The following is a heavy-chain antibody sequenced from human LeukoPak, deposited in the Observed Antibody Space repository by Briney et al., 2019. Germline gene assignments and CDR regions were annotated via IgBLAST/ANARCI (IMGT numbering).Heavy chain of an antibody. D-gene: IGHD4-23*01. CDR2: IYSSGST. V-gene: IGHV4-4*07. J-gene: IGHJ4*02. CDR1: GGSISSYY. Sequence: SETLSLTCTVSGGSISSYYWSWIRQPAGKGLEWIGRIYSSGSTNYNPSLKSRVTMSVDTSKSQFSLKLSSVTAADTAVYYCARGGKATVVAVWGQGTLVTVSS. CDR3: ARGGKATVVAV.